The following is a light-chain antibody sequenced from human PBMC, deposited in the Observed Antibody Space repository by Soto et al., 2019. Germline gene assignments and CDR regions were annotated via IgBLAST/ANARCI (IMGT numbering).Light chain of an antibody. Sequence: DIQMTQSPSSLSASVGDRVTITCQQSQDIQNYINWYQHTPGKAPKLLIFDASNLQAGVASRFSGRASGTDFFLTISSLHPEDFATYFCQQHHDFPYTFGQGTKVDIK. J-gene: IGKJ2*01. CDR2: DAS. CDR3: QQHHDFPYT. V-gene: IGKV1-33*01. CDR1: QDIQNY.